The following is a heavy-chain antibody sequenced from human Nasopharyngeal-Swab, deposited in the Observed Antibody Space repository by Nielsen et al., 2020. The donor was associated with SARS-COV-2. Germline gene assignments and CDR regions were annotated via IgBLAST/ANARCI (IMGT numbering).Heavy chain of an antibody. Sequence: GESLKISCAASGFTFSSYSMNWVRQAPGKGLEWVSYISSSSSTIYYADSVKGRFTISRDNAKNSLYLQMNSLRAEDTAVYYCARVGYYGSGSYYWSEGYYYYMDVWGKGTTVTVSS. CDR1: GFTFSSYS. V-gene: IGHV3-48*04. J-gene: IGHJ6*03. CDR3: ARVGYYGSGSYYWSEGYYYYMDV. D-gene: IGHD3-10*01. CDR2: ISSSSSTI.